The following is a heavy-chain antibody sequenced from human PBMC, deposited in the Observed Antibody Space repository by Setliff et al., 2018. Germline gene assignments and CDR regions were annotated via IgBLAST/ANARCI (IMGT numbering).Heavy chain of an antibody. CDR2: IIPIFGTA. Sequence: GASVKVSCKASGYTFTSYAISWVRQAPGQGLEWMGRIIPIFGTANYAQKFQGRVTITADKSTSTAYMELSSLRSEDTAVYYCARNYDYYYYMDVWGKGTTVTVSS. CDR3: ARNYDYYYYMDV. J-gene: IGHJ6*03. V-gene: IGHV1-69*06. CDR1: GYTFTSYA.